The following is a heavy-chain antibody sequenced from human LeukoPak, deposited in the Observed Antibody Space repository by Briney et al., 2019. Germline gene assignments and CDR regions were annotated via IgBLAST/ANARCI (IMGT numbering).Heavy chain of an antibody. CDR1: GFTFSTYE. Sequence: GGSLRLSCEASGFTFSTYEINWVRQAPGKGLEWVSYISSGGGTIYYADSVKGRFTISRDNAKSSLYLQINSLRAEDTAVYYCARALYCSSTNCSDGLDVWGQGTTVTVSS. J-gene: IGHJ6*02. D-gene: IGHD2-2*01. V-gene: IGHV3-48*03. CDR2: ISSGGGTI. CDR3: ARALYCSSTNCSDGLDV.